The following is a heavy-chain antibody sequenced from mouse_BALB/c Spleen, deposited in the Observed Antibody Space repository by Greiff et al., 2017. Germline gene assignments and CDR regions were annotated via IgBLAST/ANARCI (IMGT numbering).Heavy chain of an antibody. CDR2: ISSGGSYT. V-gene: IGHV5-9-4*01. CDR3: ARVATMIMDY. D-gene: IGHD2-4*01. Sequence: EVKLMESGGGLVKPGGSLKLSCAASGFTFSSYAMSWVRQSPEKRLEWVAEISSGGSYTYYPDTVTGRFTISRDNAKNTLYLEMSSLRSEDTAMYYCARVATMIMDYWGQGTSVTVSS. J-gene: IGHJ4*01. CDR1: GFTFSSYA.